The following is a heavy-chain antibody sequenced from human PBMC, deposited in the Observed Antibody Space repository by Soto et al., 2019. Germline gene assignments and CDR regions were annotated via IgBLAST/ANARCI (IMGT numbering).Heavy chain of an antibody. CDR1: GDTFSIYT. CDR2: VLPFLDIT. J-gene: IGHJ4*02. CDR3: ARDRDNSNWPNFDS. V-gene: IGHV1-69*02. Sequence: QVQLVQSGSKVKKPGSSVRVSCKTSGDTFSIYTISWVRQAPGQGLEWMGRVLPFLDITSYSQRFQGRVTITADRSTTTAYMELTSLRSEDTAVYYCARDRDNSNWPNFDSWGQGTLVTVSS. D-gene: IGHD6-13*01.